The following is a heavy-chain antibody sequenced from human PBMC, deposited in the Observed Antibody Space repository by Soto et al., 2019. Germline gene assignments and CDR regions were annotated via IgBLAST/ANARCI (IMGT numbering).Heavy chain of an antibody. CDR3: AKDIPRAYNSSGYYYYYYYGMDV. V-gene: IGHV3-43*02. CDR1: GFTFDDYA. Sequence: GESLKISCAASGFTFDDYAMHWVRQAPGKGLEWVSLISGDGGSTYYADSVKGRFTISRDNSKNSLYLQMNSLRTEDTALYYCAKDIPRAYNSSGYYYYYYYGMDVWGQGTTVTVSS. J-gene: IGHJ6*02. CDR2: ISGDGGST. D-gene: IGHD3-22*01.